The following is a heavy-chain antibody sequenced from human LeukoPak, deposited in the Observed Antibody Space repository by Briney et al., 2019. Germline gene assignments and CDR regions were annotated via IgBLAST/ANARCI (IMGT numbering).Heavy chain of an antibody. CDR2: ISVASTT. V-gene: IGHV3-48*01. Sequence: PGGSLRLSCVASGFTFSSYDMNWVRQTPGRGLEWVSHISVASTTYYTDSVKGRFTISRDNAKNSLYLQMNSLRAEDTAVYYCARANGSGSYYFDYWGQGTLVTVSS. CDR3: ARANGSGSYYFDY. D-gene: IGHD3-10*01. J-gene: IGHJ4*02. CDR1: GFTFSSYD.